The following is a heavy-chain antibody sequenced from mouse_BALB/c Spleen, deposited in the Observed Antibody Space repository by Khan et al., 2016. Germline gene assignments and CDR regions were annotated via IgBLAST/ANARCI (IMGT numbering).Heavy chain of an antibody. V-gene: IGHV1-80*01. J-gene: IGHJ2*01. Sequence: QVQLQQSGAELVRPGSSVKISCKASGYAFSIYWMNWVKQRPGQGLEWIGQIYPGAGDTDYNGKFKDKATLTADKSSSTAYMQFSSLTSEDAAFYCCARSGYGYDYWGQGTTLTVSS. CDR2: IYPGAGDT. CDR1: GYAFSIYW. CDR3: ARSGYGYDY. D-gene: IGHD2-2*01.